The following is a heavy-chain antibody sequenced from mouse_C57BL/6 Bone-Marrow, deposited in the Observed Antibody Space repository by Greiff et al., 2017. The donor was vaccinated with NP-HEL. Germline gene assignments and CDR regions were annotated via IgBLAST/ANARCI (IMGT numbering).Heavy chain of an antibody. CDR2: INPGSGGT. J-gene: IGHJ4*01. CDR1: GYAFTNYL. Sequence: QVQLQQSGAELVRPGTSVKVSCKASGYAFTNYLIEWVKQRPGQGLEWIGVINPGSGGTNYNEKFKGKATLTADISSSTAYMQLSSLTSEDSAVYFCARERNSSGFHYAMDYWGQGTSVTVSS. CDR3: ARERNSSGFHYAMDY. V-gene: IGHV1-54*01. D-gene: IGHD3-2*02.